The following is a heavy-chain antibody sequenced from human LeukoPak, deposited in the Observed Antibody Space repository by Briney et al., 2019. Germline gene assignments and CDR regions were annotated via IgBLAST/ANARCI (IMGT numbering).Heavy chain of an antibody. CDR2: INHSGST. J-gene: IGHJ5*02. CDR3: ARRGANYGDSGLFDP. V-gene: IGHV4-34*01. CDR1: GGSFSGYY. Sequence: SETLSLTCAVYGGSFSGYYWSWIRQPPGKGLEWIGEINHSGSTNYNPSLKSRVTISVDTSKNQFSLKLSSVTAADTAVYYCARRGANYGDSGLFDPWGQGTLVTVSS. D-gene: IGHD4-17*01.